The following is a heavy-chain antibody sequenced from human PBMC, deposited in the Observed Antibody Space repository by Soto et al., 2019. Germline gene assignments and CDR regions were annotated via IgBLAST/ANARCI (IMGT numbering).Heavy chain of an antibody. J-gene: IGHJ6*04. CDR3: ARDPLGYSSGWDFYGMDV. V-gene: IGHV6-1*01. D-gene: IGHD6-19*01. Sequence: TLSLTCVISGDSVSSNSAAWNWIRQSPSRGLEWLGRTYYSSNWYNDYAVSVKSRITINPDTSKNQFSLQLNSVTPEDTAVYYCARDPLGYSSGWDFYGMDVWGNGNTVTVSP. CDR1: GDSVSSNSAA. CDR2: TYYSSNWYN.